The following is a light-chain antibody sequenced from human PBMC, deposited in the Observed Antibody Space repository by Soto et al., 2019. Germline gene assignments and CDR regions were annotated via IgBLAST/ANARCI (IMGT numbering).Light chain of an antibody. V-gene: IGLV2-8*01. Sequence: QSVLTQPPSASGSPGQSVTISCTGTSSDVGGYDYVSWYQQHPGKAPKLMIFEVSKRPSGVPDRFSGPKSGNTASLTVSGLQAEDEADYYCSSYAGNTKGVFGTGTKLTVL. CDR1: SSDVGGYDY. CDR3: SSYAGNTKGV. J-gene: IGLJ1*01. CDR2: EVS.